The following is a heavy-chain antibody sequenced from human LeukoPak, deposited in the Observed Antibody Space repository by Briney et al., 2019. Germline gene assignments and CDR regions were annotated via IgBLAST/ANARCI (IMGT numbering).Heavy chain of an antibody. Sequence: GEFLKISCKGSGYSFTNYWIGWVRQMPGKGLEWMGIINPADSEIRYSPSFQGQVTMSADKSFSTAYLQWSSLKASDTAIYYCARDKYCTSRSCYFDYWGQGTPVTVSS. CDR1: GYSFTNYW. D-gene: IGHD2-2*01. CDR3: ARDKYCTSRSCYFDY. J-gene: IGHJ4*02. V-gene: IGHV5-51*01. CDR2: INPADSEI.